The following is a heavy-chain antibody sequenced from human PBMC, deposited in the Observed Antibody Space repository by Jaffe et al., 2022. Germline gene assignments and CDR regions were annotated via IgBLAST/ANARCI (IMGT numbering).Heavy chain of an antibody. CDR3: ARDGSYSSSLNGFDF. CDR1: GYPIRTGYY. CDR2: IYQSGST. Sequence: QVQLQESGPGLVKPSETLSLTCAVSGYPIRTGYYWGWIRQPPGKGLEWIGSIYQSGSTYYNPSLKSRVTISVDTSKNQFSLQVASVTAADTAVYFCARDGSYSSSLNGFDFWGQGILVTVSS. J-gene: IGHJ4*02. V-gene: IGHV4-38-2*02. D-gene: IGHD6-13*01.